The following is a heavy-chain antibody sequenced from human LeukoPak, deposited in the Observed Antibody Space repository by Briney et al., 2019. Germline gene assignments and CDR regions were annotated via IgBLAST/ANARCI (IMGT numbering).Heavy chain of an antibody. D-gene: IGHD1-26*01. CDR3: ARRAPGGDYFDY. V-gene: IGHV4-34*01. CDR2: INHSGST. Sequence: SETLSLTCAVYGGSFSGYYWSWIRQPPGKGLEWIGEINHSGSTNYNPSLKSRVTISVDTSKNQFSLKLSSVTAADTAVYYCARRAPGGDYFDYWGQGTLVTVSS. CDR1: GGSFSGYY. J-gene: IGHJ4*02.